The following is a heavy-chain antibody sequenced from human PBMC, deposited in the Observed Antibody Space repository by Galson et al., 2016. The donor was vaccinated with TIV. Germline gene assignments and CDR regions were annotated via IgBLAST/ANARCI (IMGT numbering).Heavy chain of an antibody. J-gene: IGHJ4*02. Sequence: SVKVSCKAPGGTFTNYGVSWVRQAPGQGLEWMGWIDPRSVATNYAQEFQGRVTMTRDTSISTAHMELTRLTPDDTAVYYCARARYGDYFDYWGQGTLVTVSS. CDR1: GGTFTNYG. V-gene: IGHV1-2*02. D-gene: IGHD4-17*01. CDR2: IDPRSVAT. CDR3: ARARYGDYFDY.